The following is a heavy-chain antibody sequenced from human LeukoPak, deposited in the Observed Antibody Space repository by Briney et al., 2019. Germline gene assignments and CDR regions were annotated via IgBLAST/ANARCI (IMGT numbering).Heavy chain of an antibody. V-gene: IGHV1-46*01. Sequence: ASVKVSCKAAGYIFTNYYIHWVRQAPGQGLEWMGMIYPRDGSTSYAQKFQGRVTVTRDTSTSTVHMELSGLRSEDTAVYYCARDQEAFDYWGQGTLVTVSS. CDR2: IYPRDGST. CDR1: GYIFTNYY. CDR3: ARDQEAFDY. J-gene: IGHJ4*02.